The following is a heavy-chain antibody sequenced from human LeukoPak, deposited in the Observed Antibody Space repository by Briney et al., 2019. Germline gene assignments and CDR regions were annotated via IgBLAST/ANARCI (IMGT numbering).Heavy chain of an antibody. Sequence: GGSLRLSCAASGFTVSSNYMSWVREGPGKGLERGSVIYSGGSTYYADSAKGRFTISRDNSKHTLYLQMNSLRAEDPAVYYCASAIAAAPGYYYYYGMDVWGQGTTVTVSS. D-gene: IGHD6-13*01. CDR3: ASAIAAAPGYYYYYGMDV. V-gene: IGHV3-66*01. CDR1: GFTVSSNY. J-gene: IGHJ6*02. CDR2: IYSGGST.